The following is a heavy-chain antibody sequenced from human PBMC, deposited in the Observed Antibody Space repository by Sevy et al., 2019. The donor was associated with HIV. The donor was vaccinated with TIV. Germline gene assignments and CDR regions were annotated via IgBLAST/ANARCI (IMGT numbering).Heavy chain of an antibody. CDR1: GFTFSSYW. V-gene: IGHV3-7*01. CDR2: IKQEGSEK. CDR3: ARDSSRGDHFDY. J-gene: IGHJ4*02. D-gene: IGHD4-17*01. Sequence: GGSLRLSCAASGFTFSSYWMSWVGQAPGKGRDWVANIKQEGSEKYYVDSWKGRFAMSRDNAKNSRYLQMNSLRAEDTAVYYCARDSSRGDHFDYWGQGTLVTVSS.